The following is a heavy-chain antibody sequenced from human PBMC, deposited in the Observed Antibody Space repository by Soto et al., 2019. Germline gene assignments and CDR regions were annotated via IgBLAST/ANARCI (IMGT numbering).Heavy chain of an antibody. J-gene: IGHJ4*02. CDR1: GFTVISNY. Sequence: EVQLAETGGGLIQPGGSLRLSCAASGFTVISNYMSWVRQAPGKGLEWVSVIYSVGTTYYADSVKGRFTISRDNSKNTLYLQMNSLRVEDTAVYYCARDRGDYWGQGALVTVSS. V-gene: IGHV3-53*02. CDR3: ARDRGDY. D-gene: IGHD3-10*01. CDR2: IYSVGTT.